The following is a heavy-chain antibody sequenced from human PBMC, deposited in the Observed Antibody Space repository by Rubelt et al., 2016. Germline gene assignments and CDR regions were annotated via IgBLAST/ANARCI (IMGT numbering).Heavy chain of an antibody. CDR1: GFTFNSYR. CDR3: ASARGDDSSGYYSNY. V-gene: IGHV3-48*01. D-gene: IGHD3-22*01. Sequence: PGGSLRLSCIASGFTFNSYRMNWVRQAPGKGLEWVSTIYDGGGPMYYADPGRGRFTISRDNSKNTLYLQMSSLRAEETAVYYCASARGDDSSGYYSNYWGQGTLVTVSS. J-gene: IGHJ4*02. CDR2: IYDGGGPM.